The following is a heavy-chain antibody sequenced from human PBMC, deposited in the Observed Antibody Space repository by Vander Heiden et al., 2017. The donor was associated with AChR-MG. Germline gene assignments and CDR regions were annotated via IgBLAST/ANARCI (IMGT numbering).Heavy chain of an antibody. V-gene: IGHV3-21*01. CDR3: ARDEGVKGEHLGA. CDR1: GFTFSSYS. CDR2: ISSSSSYI. D-gene: IGHD3-16*01. J-gene: IGHJ5*02. Sequence: EVQLVESGGGLVKPGGSLRLSCAASGFTFSSYSMNWVRQAPGKGLEWVSSISSSSSYIYYADSVKGRFTISRDNAKNSLYLQMNSLRAEDTAVYYCARDEGVKGEHLGAWGQGTLVTVSS.